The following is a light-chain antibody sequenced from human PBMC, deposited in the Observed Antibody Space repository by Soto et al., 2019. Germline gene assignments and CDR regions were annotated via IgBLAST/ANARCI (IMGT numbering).Light chain of an antibody. CDR2: LGS. CDR3: MQALQTPPT. J-gene: IGKJ1*01. CDR1: QSLLHSNGYNY. V-gene: IGKV2-28*01. Sequence: DIVMTHSPLSLPVTPGEPASISCRSSQSLLHSNGYNYLDWYLQKPGQSPQLLIYLGSNRASGVPGRFSGSGSGKDFTLKISRVEAEDVGVYYCMQALQTPPTFGQGTKVEIX.